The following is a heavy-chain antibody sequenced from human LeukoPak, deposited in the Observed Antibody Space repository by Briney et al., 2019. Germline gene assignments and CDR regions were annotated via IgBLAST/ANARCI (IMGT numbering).Heavy chain of an antibody. CDR3: AREPRWFGDLYGMDV. CDR1: GFTFSSYD. Sequence: GGSLRLSCAAPGFTFSSYDMHWVRQATGKGLEWVSAIGTAGDTYYPGSVKGRFTISRENAKNSLYLQMNSLRAGDTAVYYCAREPRWFGDLYGMDVWGQGTTVTVSS. D-gene: IGHD3-10*01. V-gene: IGHV3-13*04. CDR2: IGTAGDT. J-gene: IGHJ6*02.